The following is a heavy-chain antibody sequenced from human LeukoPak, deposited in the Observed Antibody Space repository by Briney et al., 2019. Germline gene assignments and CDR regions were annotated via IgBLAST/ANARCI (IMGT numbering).Heavy chain of an antibody. CDR2: ISTYNGYG. Sequence: ASVKVSCKASGYTFTNYGISWLRQAPGQGLEWMGWISTYNGYGNYAENLQGRVTMTTDTSTTTAYLEVRSLRSGDTAVYYCARATYGDYFDYWGQGTLVTVSS. CDR1: GYTFTNYG. J-gene: IGHJ4*02. V-gene: IGHV1-18*01. CDR3: ARATYGDYFDY. D-gene: IGHD4-17*01.